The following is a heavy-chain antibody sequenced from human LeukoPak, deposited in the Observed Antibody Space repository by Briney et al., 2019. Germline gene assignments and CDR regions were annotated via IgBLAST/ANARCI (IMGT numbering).Heavy chain of an antibody. CDR1: GFTFSSYE. D-gene: IGHD3-22*01. CDR3: ARASYYDSIGYDY. CDR2: ISISGSAI. J-gene: IGHJ4*02. V-gene: IGHV3-48*03. Sequence: PGGSLRLSCAASGFTFSSYEMNWVRQAPGKVLEWVSYISISGSAIYYADSVKGRFTISRDNAKNSLYLQMNSLRAEDTAVYYCARASYYDSIGYDYWGQGTLVTVSS.